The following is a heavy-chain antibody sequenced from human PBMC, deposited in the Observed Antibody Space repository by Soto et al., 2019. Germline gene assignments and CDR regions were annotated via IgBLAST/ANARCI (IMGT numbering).Heavy chain of an antibody. CDR3: AKCIQVNWNYDAFHI. CDR1: GFSFSSYS. V-gene: IGHV3-23*01. J-gene: IGHJ3*02. CDR2: ITASEGTT. D-gene: IGHD1-7*01. Sequence: PGGSLRLSCAASGFSFSSYSMSWVRQAPGKGLEWGSHITASEGTTYYADSVKGRFTVSRDTSRNTLYLHMNSLRAEDTALYYCAKCIQVNWNYDAFHICGQGPMVTVS.